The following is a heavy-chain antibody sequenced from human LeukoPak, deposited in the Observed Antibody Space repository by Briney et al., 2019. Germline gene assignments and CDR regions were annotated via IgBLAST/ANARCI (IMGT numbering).Heavy chain of an antibody. CDR3: ARYVVYGSGKYYFDY. V-gene: IGHV4-39*01. CDR1: GGSVSSTAYY. J-gene: IGHJ4*02. D-gene: IGHD3-10*01. CDR2: INYSGST. Sequence: SETLSLTCTVSGGSVSSTAYYWSWIRQPPGKGLEWIASINYSGSTYYNPSLKSRVTISVDTSENQFSLKLSSVTAADTAVYYCARYVVYGSGKYYFDYWGQGTLVTVSS.